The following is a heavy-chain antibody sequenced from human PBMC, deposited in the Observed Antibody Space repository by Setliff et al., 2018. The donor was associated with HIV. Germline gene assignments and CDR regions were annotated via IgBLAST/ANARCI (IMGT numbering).Heavy chain of an antibody. CDR1: GFTFSSYW. CDR3: AKDGDYSNWDYDAFDI. J-gene: IGHJ3*02. CDR2: MNTDGSST. V-gene: IGHV3-74*01. Sequence: GGSLRLSCAASGFTFSSYWMHWVRQAPGKGLVWVFGMNTDGSSTRYADSVKGRVTISRDNSKNTVDLQMNSLRAEDTAVYYCAKDGDYSNWDYDAFDIWGQGTMVTVSS. D-gene: IGHD1-7*01.